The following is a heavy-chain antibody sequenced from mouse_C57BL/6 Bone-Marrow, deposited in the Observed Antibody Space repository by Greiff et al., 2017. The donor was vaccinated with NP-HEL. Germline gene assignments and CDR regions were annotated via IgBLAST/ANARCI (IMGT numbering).Heavy chain of an antibody. CDR2: ISYSGST. D-gene: IGHD1-1*01. CDR1: GYSITSDY. CDR3: ARYALTYYYAMDY. Sequence: EVKLMESGPGLAKPSQTLSLTCSVTGYSITSDYWNWIRKFPGNKLEYMGYISYSGSTYYNPSLKSRISITRDTSKNQYYLQLNSVTTEDTATYYCARYALTYYYAMDYWGQGTSVTVSS. V-gene: IGHV3-8*01. J-gene: IGHJ4*01.